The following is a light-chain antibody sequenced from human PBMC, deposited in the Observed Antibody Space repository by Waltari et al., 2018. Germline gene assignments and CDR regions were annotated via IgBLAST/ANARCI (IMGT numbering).Light chain of an antibody. V-gene: IGLV2-23*02. CDR3: CSFAGSTTVI. J-gene: IGLJ2*01. CDR1: SSDVGGYNL. Sequence: QSALTQPASVSGSPGQSITISCTGTSSDVGGYNLVSWYQQHPGEVPKLMIYGVTKRPSGISNRFSASKSGNTASLTISGLQAEDEADYYCCSFAGSTTVIFGGGTRLTVL. CDR2: GVT.